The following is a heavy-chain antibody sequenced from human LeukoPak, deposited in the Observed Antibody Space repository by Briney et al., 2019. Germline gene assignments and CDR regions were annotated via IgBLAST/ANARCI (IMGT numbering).Heavy chain of an antibody. D-gene: IGHD6-6*01. V-gene: IGHV4-4*09. J-gene: IGHJ4*02. CDR2: IYHSGTT. Sequence: PSETLSLTCTVSGGSISGYYWSWIRQPPGKGLEWIGSIYHSGTTDYNPSLKSRVTISVDTSNNQFSLKLSSVTAADTAVYYCARWYSSSGYFDYWGQGTLVTVSS. CDR3: ARWYSSSGYFDY. CDR1: GGSISGYY.